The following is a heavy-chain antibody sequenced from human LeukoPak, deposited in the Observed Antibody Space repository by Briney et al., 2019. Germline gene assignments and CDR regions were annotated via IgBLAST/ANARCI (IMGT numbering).Heavy chain of an antibody. D-gene: IGHD3-22*01. V-gene: IGHV3-23*01. J-gene: IGHJ4*02. CDR2: ISGSGGST. Sequence: GGSLRLSCAASGFTFSSYAMSWVRQAPGKGLEWVSAISGSGGSTYYADSVKGRFTISRDNSKNTLYLQMNSLRAEDTAVHYCAKERYYYDSSGSTGWGQGTLVTVSS. CDR3: AKERYYYDSSGSTG. CDR1: GFTFSSYA.